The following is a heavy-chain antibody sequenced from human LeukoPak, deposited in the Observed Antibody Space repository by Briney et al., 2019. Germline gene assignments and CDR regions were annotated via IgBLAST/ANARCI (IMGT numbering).Heavy chain of an antibody. V-gene: IGHV1-18*01. CDR2: ISAYNGNT. D-gene: IGHD2-2*01. Sequence: ASVKVSCKASGYTFTSYGISWVRQAPGQGLEWMGWISAYNGNTNYAQKLQGRVTMTTDTSTSTAYMELRSLRSDDTAVYYCARGHPRYCSSTSCYPNWFDPWGQGTLVTVSS. CDR1: GYTFTSYG. J-gene: IGHJ5*02. CDR3: ARGHPRYCSSTSCYPNWFDP.